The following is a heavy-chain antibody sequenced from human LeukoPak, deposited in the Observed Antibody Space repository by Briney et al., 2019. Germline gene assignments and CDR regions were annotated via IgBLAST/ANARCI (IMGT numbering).Heavy chain of an antibody. V-gene: IGHV4-34*01. J-gene: IGHJ5*02. CDR3: ARGLRWDPLGLTEIKYGSGSRLRERNWFDP. CDR1: GGSFSGYY. CDR2: INHSGST. Sequence: KPSETLSLTCAVYGGSFSGYYWSWIRQPPGKGLEWIGEINHSGSTNYNPSLKSRVTISVDTSKNQFSLKLSSVTAADTAVYYCARGLRWDPLGLTEIKYGSGSRLRERNWFDPWGQGTLVTVSS. D-gene: IGHD3-10*01.